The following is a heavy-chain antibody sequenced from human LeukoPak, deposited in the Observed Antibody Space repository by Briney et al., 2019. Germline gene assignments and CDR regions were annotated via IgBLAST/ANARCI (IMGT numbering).Heavy chain of an antibody. J-gene: IGHJ6*02. V-gene: IGHV1-2*02. D-gene: IGHD3-3*01. CDR3: ATTKTDLLRFLEWPHYYYGMDV. Sequence: ASVKVSCKASGYTSTGYYMRWVRQGPGQGLEWMGWINPNSGGTNYAQKFQGRVTMTRDTSISTAYMELSRLRSDDTAVYYCATTKTDLLRFLEWPHYYYGMDVWGQGTTVTVSS. CDR1: GYTSTGYY. CDR2: INPNSGGT.